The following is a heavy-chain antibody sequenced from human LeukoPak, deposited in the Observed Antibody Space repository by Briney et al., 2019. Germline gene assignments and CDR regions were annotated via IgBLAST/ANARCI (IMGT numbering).Heavy chain of an antibody. J-gene: IGHJ5*02. CDR2: IYPGDSDT. CDR3: ARLPYCGSDCYPNWFDP. V-gene: IGHV5-51*01. D-gene: IGHD2-21*02. CDR1: GYSFTSDW. Sequence: GESLKISCKGSGYSFTSDWIGWVRQMPGKGLEWVGIIYPGDSDTRYSPSFQGQVTISADKSISTAYLQWSSLKASDSAMYYCARLPYCGSDCYPNWFDPWGQGTLVTVSS.